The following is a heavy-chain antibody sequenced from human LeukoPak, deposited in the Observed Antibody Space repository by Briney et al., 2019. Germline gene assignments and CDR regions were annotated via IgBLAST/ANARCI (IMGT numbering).Heavy chain of an antibody. CDR3: ARESGSGSFNWFDP. Sequence: ASVKVSSKASGGTFSSYAISWVRQAPGQGLEWMGWINPNSGGTNYAQKFQGRVTMTRDTSISTAYMELSRLRSDDTAVYYCARESGSGSFNWFDPWGQGTLVTVSS. CDR2: INPNSGGT. J-gene: IGHJ5*02. CDR1: GGTFSSYA. D-gene: IGHD3-10*01. V-gene: IGHV1-2*02.